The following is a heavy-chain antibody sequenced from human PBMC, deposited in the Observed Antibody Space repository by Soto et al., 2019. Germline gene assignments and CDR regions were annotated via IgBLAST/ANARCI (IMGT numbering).Heavy chain of an antibody. CDR2: ISHDGRSK. CDR3: AKDRGYCDSSSCYLGHSFDI. CDR1: GFTFSTSG. Sequence: QTGGSLRLSCAASGFTFSTSGIHWVRQAPGKGLEWVAVISHDGRSKFYVDSVKGRFTISRDNSKNTLSLQMNSLRAEDTAVYYCAKDRGYCDSSSCYLGHSFDIWGQGTMVTVSS. V-gene: IGHV3-30*18. J-gene: IGHJ3*02. D-gene: IGHD2-2*01.